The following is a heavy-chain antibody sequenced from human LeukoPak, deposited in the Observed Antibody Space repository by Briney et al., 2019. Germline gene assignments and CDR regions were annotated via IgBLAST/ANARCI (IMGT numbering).Heavy chain of an antibody. CDR3: ARVRIGGGTVGGLGLYYQYGMDV. J-gene: IGHJ6*02. V-gene: IGHV4-4*02. Sequence: SGTLSLTCAVSGGSISSSNWCSWVRQPPGKGLEWIGEINHSGSTNYNPSLKSRVTISVDTAKNQISLKLSSVTAADTAVYYCARVRIGGGTVGGLGLYYQYGMDVWGQGTTVTVSS. CDR1: GGSISSSNW. CDR2: INHSGST. D-gene: IGHD1-26*01.